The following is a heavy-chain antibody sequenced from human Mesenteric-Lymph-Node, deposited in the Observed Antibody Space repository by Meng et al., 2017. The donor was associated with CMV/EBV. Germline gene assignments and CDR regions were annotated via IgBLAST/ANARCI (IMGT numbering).Heavy chain of an antibody. CDR1: GGSFSGYY. Sequence: QVQLQQWCAGLLQPSETLSLTCAVYGGSFSGYYWSWIRQPPGKGLEWIGEINHSGVPNYNPSLKSRVTISLDRSKNQFSLKLSSVTAEDTAVYYCARGSDIPVNNYWGQGTLVTVSS. D-gene: IGHD2-15*01. V-gene: IGHV4-34*01. J-gene: IGHJ4*02. CDR2: INHSGVP. CDR3: ARGSDIPVNNY.